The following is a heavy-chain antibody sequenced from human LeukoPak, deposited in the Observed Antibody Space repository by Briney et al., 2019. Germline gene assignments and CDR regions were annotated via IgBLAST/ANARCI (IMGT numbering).Heavy chain of an antibody. V-gene: IGHV4-34*01. Sequence: PSETLSLTCAIYGGSFSGYYWSRIRQPPGKGLEWIGEIHHSGSTNYNPSLKSRVTISVDTSKKQFSLKLSSVTAADTAVYYCARDRDYDILTGSYYYYYMDVWGKGTTVTISS. D-gene: IGHD3-9*01. CDR3: ARDRDYDILTGSYYYYYMDV. CDR1: GGSFSGYY. J-gene: IGHJ6*03. CDR2: IHHSGST.